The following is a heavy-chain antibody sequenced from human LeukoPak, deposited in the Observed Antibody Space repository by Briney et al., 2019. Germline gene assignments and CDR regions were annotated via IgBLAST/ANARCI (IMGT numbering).Heavy chain of an antibody. CDR3: ARGGYSGSYYVSPRSWYFDP. J-gene: IGHJ2*01. V-gene: IGHV1-69*05. D-gene: IGHD1-26*01. CDR1: GGTFISYA. CDR2: IIPIFGTA. Sequence: SVKVSCKASGGTFISYAISWVRQAPGQGLEWMGGIIPIFGTANYAQKFQGRVTITTDESTSTAYMELSSLRSEDTAVYYCARGGYSGSYYVSPRSWYFDPWGRGTLVTVSS.